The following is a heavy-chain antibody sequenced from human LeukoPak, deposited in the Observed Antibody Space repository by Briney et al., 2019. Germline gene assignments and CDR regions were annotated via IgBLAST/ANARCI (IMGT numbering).Heavy chain of an antibody. CDR3: ARDGGDRLH. V-gene: IGHV3-48*03. CDR1: GFTFSSYE. J-gene: IGHJ4*02. Sequence: GGSLRLSCAASGFTFSSYEMNWVRQAPGKGLEWVSYISSSGNTIYYANSVKGRFIISRDNAKNSLYLEMNSLRAEDTAVYYCARDGGDRLHWGQGTLVTVSS. D-gene: IGHD2-21*02. CDR2: ISSSGNTI.